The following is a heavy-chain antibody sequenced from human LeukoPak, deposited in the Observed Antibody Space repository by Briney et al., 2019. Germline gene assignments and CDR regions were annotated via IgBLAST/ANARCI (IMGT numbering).Heavy chain of an antibody. CDR3: ARDTYYYDSSGYTRRFDP. CDR1: GGSISSSSYY. J-gene: IGHJ5*02. Sequence: SETLSLTCTVSGGSISSSSYYWGWIRQPPGKGLEWIGSIYYSGSTNYNPSLKSRVTISVDTSKNQFSPKLSSVTAADTAVYYCARDTYYYDSSGYTRRFDPWGQGTLVTVSS. V-gene: IGHV4-39*07. CDR2: IYYSGST. D-gene: IGHD3-22*01.